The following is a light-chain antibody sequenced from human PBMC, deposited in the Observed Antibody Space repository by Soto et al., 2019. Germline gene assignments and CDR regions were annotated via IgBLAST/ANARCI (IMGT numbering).Light chain of an antibody. CDR1: QSVSSSY. CDR3: LQYGSSPYT. J-gene: IGKJ2*01. Sequence: EIVLTQSPVTLSLSPGERATLSCRASQSVSSSYLAWYQQNPGQAPRPLIYGASSRATGIPDRFSGSGSGIDFTLTISRLEPEDFAVYYCLQYGSSPYTFGQGTKLEIK. V-gene: IGKV3-20*01. CDR2: GAS.